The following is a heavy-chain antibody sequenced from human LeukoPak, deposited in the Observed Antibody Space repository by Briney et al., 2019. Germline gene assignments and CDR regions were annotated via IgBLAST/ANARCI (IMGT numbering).Heavy chain of an antibody. V-gene: IGHV3-23*01. J-gene: IGHJ6*03. CDR1: GFTFSSYG. D-gene: IGHD3-10*01. Sequence: GGSLRLSCAASGFTFSSYGMSWVRQAPGKGLEWVSAISGSGGSTYYADSVKGRFTISRDNSKNTLYLQMNSLRAEDTAVYYCAKAYYGSGSYYNRRGIYYYYYMDVWGKGTTVTISS. CDR3: AKAYYGSGSYYNRRGIYYYYYMDV. CDR2: ISGSGGST.